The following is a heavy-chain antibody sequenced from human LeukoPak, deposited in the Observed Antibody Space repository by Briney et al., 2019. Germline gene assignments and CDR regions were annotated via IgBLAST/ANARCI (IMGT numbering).Heavy chain of an antibody. CDR3: ARGTSEVVKGAFDI. D-gene: IGHD3-22*01. CDR2: IYYSGST. V-gene: IGHV4-59*01. CDR1: GGSISSYY. J-gene: IGHJ3*02. Sequence: TSETLSLTCTVSGGSISSYYWSWIRQPPGKGLEWIGYIYYSGSTNYNPSLESRVTISVDTSKNQFSLKLSSVTAADTAVHYCARGTSEVVKGAFDIWGQGTMVTVSS.